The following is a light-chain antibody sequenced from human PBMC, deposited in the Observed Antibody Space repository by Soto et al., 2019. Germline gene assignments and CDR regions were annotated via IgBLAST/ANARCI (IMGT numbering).Light chain of an antibody. CDR2: GAS. CDR1: QSVNSNY. V-gene: IGKV3-20*01. J-gene: IGKJ4*01. CDR3: QQYGSSLPT. Sequence: DIVLTQSPGTLSLSPGERATLSCRASQSVNSNYLAWYQQKPGQAARLLIYGASSRATGIPDRFSGVGSGTDFTLTISRLEPEDFAVYYCQQYGSSLPTFGGGTKVDIK.